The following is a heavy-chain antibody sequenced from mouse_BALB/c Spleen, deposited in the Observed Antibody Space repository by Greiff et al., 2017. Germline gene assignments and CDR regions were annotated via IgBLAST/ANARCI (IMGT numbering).Heavy chain of an antibody. CDR3: ARWDFYDYAMDY. V-gene: IGHV3-2*02. D-gene: IGHD2-3*01. CDR2: ISYSGST. CDR1: GYSITSDYA. J-gene: IGHJ4*01. Sequence: VQLKESGPGLVKPSQSLSLTCTVTGYSITSDYAWNWIRQFPGNKLEWMGYISYSGSTSYNPSLKSRISITRDTSKNQFFLQLNSVTTEDTATYYCARWDFYDYAMDYWGQGTSVTVSS.